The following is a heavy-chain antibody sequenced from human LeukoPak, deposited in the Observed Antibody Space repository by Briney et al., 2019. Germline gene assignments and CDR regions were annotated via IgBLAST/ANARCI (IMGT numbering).Heavy chain of an antibody. CDR1: GFTFSSYA. D-gene: IGHD3-9*01. V-gene: IGHV3-23*01. CDR3: AKGYYDILTGYRYYYYYYMDV. Sequence: PGGSLRLSCAASGFTFSSYAMSWVRQAPGKGLEWVSAISGSGGSTYYAGSVKGRFTISRDNSKNTLYLQMNSLRAEDTAVYYCAKGYYDILTGYRYYYYYYMDVWGKGTTVTISS. J-gene: IGHJ6*03. CDR2: ISGSGGST.